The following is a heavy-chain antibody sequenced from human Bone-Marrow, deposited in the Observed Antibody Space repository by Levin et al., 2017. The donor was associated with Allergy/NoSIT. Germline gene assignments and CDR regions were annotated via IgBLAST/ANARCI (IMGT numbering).Heavy chain of an antibody. CDR3: ARGVSWFDS. CDR1: GFTFSSYW. V-gene: IGHV3-7*04. Sequence: GGSLRLSCVASGFTFSSYWMTWVRQAPGKGLEWVANIKEDGREKYYADSVKGRFSISRDNAKNSLYLQMNRMRDEDTAVYYCARGVSWFDSWGLGTPVTVSS. J-gene: IGHJ5*01. D-gene: IGHD2-8*01. CDR2: IKEDGREK.